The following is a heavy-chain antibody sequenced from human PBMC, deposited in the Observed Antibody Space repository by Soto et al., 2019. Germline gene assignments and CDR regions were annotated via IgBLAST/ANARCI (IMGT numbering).Heavy chain of an antibody. D-gene: IGHD6-19*01. CDR1: GGSISSYY. V-gene: IGHV4-59*08. CDR3: ARHRRYSSGWYLFHFDY. CDR2: IYYSGST. Sequence: SETLSLTCTVSGGSISSYYWSWIRQPPGKGLEWIGYIYYSGSTNYNPSLKSRVTISVDTSKNQFSLKLSSVTAADTAVYYCARHRRYSSGWYLFHFDYWGQGTLVTVSS. J-gene: IGHJ4*02.